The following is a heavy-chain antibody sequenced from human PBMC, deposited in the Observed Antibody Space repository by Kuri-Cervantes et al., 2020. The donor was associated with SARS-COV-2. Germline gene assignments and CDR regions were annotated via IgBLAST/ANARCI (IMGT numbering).Heavy chain of an antibody. D-gene: IGHD6-19*01. CDR1: GVSIRNYY. V-gene: IGHV4-59*12. J-gene: IGHJ4*02. Sequence: SETLSLTCTVSGVSIRNYYWSWIRQSPGKGLEWLAYIYYSGSTDYNPSLKSRVTMSVDTSKNQFSLNLSSVTAADTAVYYCARVRSSGPGPRKYYFDYWGQGTLVTVSS. CDR2: IYYSGST. CDR3: ARVRSSGPGPRKYYFDY.